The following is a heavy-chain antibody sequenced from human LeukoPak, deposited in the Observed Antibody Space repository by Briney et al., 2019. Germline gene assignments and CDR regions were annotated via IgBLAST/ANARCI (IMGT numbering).Heavy chain of an antibody. CDR2: ISSSGSTI. V-gene: IGHV3-48*03. CDR1: GFTFSSYE. CDR3: ARDPQYCSGGSCYSLLDY. Sequence: GGSLRLSCAASGFTFSSYEMNWVRQAPGKGLEWVSYISSSGSTIYYADSVKGRFTISRDNAKNSLYLQMNSLRAEDTAVYYCARDPQYCSGGSCYSLLDYWGQGTLVTVSS. J-gene: IGHJ4*02. D-gene: IGHD2-15*01.